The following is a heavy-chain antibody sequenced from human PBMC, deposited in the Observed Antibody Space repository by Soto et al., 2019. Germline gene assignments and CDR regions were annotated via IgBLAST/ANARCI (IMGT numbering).Heavy chain of an antibody. V-gene: IGHV1-8*01. J-gene: IGHJ6*03. CDR1: GYTFTSYD. CDR2: MNPNSGNT. Sequence: ASVKVSCKASGYTFTSYDINWVRQATGQGLEWMRWMNPNSGNTGYAQKFQGRVTMTRNTSISTGYMELSSLRSEDTAVYYCARSLGISSWYGFRHYYYYMDVWGKGTTVTVSS. D-gene: IGHD6-13*01. CDR3: ARSLGISSWYGFRHYYYYMDV.